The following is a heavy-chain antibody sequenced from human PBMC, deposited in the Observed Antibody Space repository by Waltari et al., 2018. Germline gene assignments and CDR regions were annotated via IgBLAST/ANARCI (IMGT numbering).Heavy chain of an antibody. CDR2: IIPIFGTA. D-gene: IGHD1-26*01. CDR1: GGTFSSYA. CDR3: ASLVGATTEDDY. V-gene: IGHV1-69*08. Sequence: QVQLVQSGAEVQKPGSSVKVSCKATGGTFSSYAISWVRQAPGQGLEWMGRIIPIFGTANYAQKFQGRVTITADKSTSTAYMELSSLRSEDTAVYYCASLVGATTEDDYWGQGTLVTVSS. J-gene: IGHJ4*02.